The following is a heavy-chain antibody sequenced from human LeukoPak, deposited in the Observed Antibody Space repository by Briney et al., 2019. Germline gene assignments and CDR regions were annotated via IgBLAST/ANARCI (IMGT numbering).Heavy chain of an antibody. Sequence: SETLSLTCTVSGGSIISSYWSWIRQPPGKGLEWIGYIHYSGNTNYTPTLRSRLTMSVDTSKNQFSLKLNSVTAADTAVYYCVRGYYDSSGSSNTFDIWGQGTRVTVSS. D-gene: IGHD3-22*01. CDR3: VRGYYDSSGSSNTFDI. CDR2: IHYSGNT. V-gene: IGHV4-59*01. J-gene: IGHJ3*02. CDR1: GGSIISSY.